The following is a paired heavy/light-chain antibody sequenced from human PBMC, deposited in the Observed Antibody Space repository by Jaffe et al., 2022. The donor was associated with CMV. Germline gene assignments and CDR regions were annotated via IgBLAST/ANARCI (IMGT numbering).Heavy chain of an antibody. CDR2: IYTSGST. CDR1: GGSISSYY. D-gene: IGHD1-7*01. V-gene: IGHV4-4*07. J-gene: IGHJ5*02. Sequence: QVQLQESGPGLVKPSETLSLTCTVSGGSISSYYWSWIRQPAGKGLEWIGRIYTSGSTNYNPSLKSRVTMSVDTSKNQFSLKLSSVTAADTAVYYCAREHELWNYGGGFDPWGQGTLVTVSS. CDR3: AREHELWNYGGGFDP.
Light chain of an antibody. V-gene: IGKV2-24*01. CDR1: QSLVHSDGNTY. CDR2: KIS. J-gene: IGKJ4*01. Sequence: DIVMTQTPLSSPVTLGQPASISCRSSQSLVHSDGNTYLSWLQQRPGQPPRLLIYKISNRFSGVPDRFSGSGAGTDFTLKISRVEAEDVGVYYCTQATQFPLTFGGGTKVEIK. CDR3: TQATQFPLT.